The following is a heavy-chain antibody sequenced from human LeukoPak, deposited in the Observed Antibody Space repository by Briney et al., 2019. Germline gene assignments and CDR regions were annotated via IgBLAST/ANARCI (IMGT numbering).Heavy chain of an antibody. CDR3: AKSLAAYNSGWNLDS. Sequence: PGGSLRLSCAASGFTFSSYGMHWVRQAPGKGLEWVAVIWYDGSNKYYADSVKGRFTISRDNSKNTLYLQMNSLRAEDTAVYYCAKSLAAYNSGWNLDSWGQGTLVTVSS. J-gene: IGHJ4*02. V-gene: IGHV3-33*06. D-gene: IGHD6-19*01. CDR1: GFTFSSYG. CDR2: IWYDGSNK.